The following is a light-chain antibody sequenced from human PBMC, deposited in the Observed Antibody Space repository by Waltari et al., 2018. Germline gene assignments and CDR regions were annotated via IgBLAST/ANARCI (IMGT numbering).Light chain of an antibody. CDR3: QQYYSTPLT. Sequence: DIVMTQSPDSLAVSLGERATINCKSSQSILYSSDNENYLAWYQQKPGPPPKLLIYWASTRESGVPDRFSGSGSGTDFTLTISSLQAEDVAVYYCQQYYSTPLTFGQGTKVEIK. V-gene: IGKV4-1*01. CDR2: WAS. J-gene: IGKJ1*01. CDR1: QSILYSSDNENY.